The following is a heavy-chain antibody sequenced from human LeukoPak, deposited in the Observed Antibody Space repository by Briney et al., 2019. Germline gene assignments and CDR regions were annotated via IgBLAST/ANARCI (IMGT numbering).Heavy chain of an antibody. CDR2: IYYTGAT. J-gene: IGHJ4*02. D-gene: IGHD5-18*01. CDR1: GGSISSYY. V-gene: IGHV4-59*01. Sequence: SETLSLTCTVSGGSISSYYRSWIRLPPGKGLEWIGYIYYTGATYYNPSLKSRVTTSLDTSKNQFSLKLSSVTAADAAVYYCARAGYSYGTGYYFDYWGQGALVTVSS. CDR3: ARAGYSYGTGYYFDY.